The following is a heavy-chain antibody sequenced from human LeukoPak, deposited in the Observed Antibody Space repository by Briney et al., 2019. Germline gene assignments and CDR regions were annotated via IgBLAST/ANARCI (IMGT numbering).Heavy chain of an antibody. CDR3: ARDMGWQQFDQ. Sequence: PGRSLRLSCAASGFTFSSYGMHWVRQAPGKGLERVANINKDGGEKYYMESVKGRFTISRDNARNSLYLQMNSLTVEDTAVYYCARDMGWQQFDQWGQGTLVTVSS. CDR2: INKDGGEK. V-gene: IGHV3-7*01. CDR1: GFTFSSYG. J-gene: IGHJ4*02. D-gene: IGHD5-24*01.